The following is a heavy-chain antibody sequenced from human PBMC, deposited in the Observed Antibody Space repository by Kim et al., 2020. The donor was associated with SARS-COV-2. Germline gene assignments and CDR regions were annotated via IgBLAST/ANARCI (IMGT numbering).Heavy chain of an antibody. CDR2: ISGSGGTT. CDR1: GFTFSSYA. D-gene: IGHD3-10*01. J-gene: IGHJ1*01. Sequence: GGSLRLSCAASGFTFSSYAMSWVRQAPGKGLEWVALISGSGGTTYHADSVKGRFTISRDNSKNTLYLQMNSLRAEDTDLYYCAEGREGSGRTDFQHWGQG. CDR3: AEGREGSGRTDFQH. V-gene: IGHV3-23*01.